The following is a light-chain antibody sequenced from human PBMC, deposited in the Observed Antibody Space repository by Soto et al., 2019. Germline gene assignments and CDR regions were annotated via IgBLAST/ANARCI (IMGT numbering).Light chain of an antibody. CDR2: SNN. V-gene: IGLV1-44*01. J-gene: IGLJ7*01. CDR1: SSNIGSNT. Sequence: QSVLTQPPSATGTPGQRVNISCSGSSSNIGSNTVNWYQQLPGTAPKVLIYSNNQRPSGVPDRFSGSKSGTSASLAISGLQSEDEADYYCAAWDDSLNGAVFGGGTQLTVL. CDR3: AAWDDSLNGAV.